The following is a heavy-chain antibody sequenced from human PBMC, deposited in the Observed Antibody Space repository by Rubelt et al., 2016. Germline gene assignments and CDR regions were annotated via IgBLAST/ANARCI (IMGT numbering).Heavy chain of an antibody. CDR2: IYYSGST. J-gene: IGHJ4*02. V-gene: IGHV4-59*12. CDR3: ARGRGTLLWFGEFLFDY. Sequence: QVQLQESGPGLVKPSETLSLTCTVSGGSISSYYWSWIRQPPGKGLEWIGYIYYSGSTNYNPSLKSRVTISVDTSKNQFSLKLSSVTAADTAVYYCARGRGTLLWFGEFLFDYWGQGTLVTVSS. CDR1: GGSISSYY. D-gene: IGHD3-10*01.